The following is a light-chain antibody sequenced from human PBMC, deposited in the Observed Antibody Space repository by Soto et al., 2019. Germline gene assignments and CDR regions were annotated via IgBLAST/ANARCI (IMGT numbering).Light chain of an antibody. J-gene: IGLJ2*01. V-gene: IGLV2-23*01. CDR1: SSDVGTYHL. CDR2: EGS. Sequence: QSALTQPASVSGSPGQSISISCTGGSSDVGTYHLVSWYQQYPGKAPKLMIYEGSRRPSGVSYRFSGSKSGNTASLTISGLQAEDEADYYCCSYAPHTSVVFGGGTKLTVL. CDR3: CSYAPHTSVV.